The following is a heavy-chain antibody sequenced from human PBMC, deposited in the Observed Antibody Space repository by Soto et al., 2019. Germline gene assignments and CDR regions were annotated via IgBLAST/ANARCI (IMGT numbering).Heavy chain of an antibody. J-gene: IGHJ4*02. CDR2: ISAYNGNT. D-gene: IGHD5-18*01. Sequence: ASVKVSCKASGCTFTSYGISWVRQAPGQGLEWMGWISAYNGNTNYAQKLQGRVTMTTDTSTSTAYMELRSLRSDDTAVYYCARAEIIEDAVGYGYFAYWAQGTLVPVSS. CDR1: GCTFTSYG. CDR3: ARAEIIEDAVGYGYFAY. V-gene: IGHV1-18*01.